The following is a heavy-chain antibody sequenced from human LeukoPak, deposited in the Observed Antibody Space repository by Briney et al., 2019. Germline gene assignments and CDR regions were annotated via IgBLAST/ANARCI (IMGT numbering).Heavy chain of an antibody. CDR3: ARDHSSSSWMDSFEI. Sequence: SETLSLTCAVSGGSLSGSYWSWIRQFPGKGLEWIGFVFYTGSFNYNPSLKSRVRISVDTSRNQFSLKLSSVTAADTAVYYCARDHSSSSWMDSFEIWGPGTKVTVSS. D-gene: IGHD6-6*01. J-gene: IGHJ3*02. CDR2: VFYTGSF. V-gene: IGHV4-59*01. CDR1: GGSLSGSY.